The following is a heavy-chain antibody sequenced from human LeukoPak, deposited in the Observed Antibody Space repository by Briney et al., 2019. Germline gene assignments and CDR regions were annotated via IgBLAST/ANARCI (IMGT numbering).Heavy chain of an antibody. CDR2: ISGSGSTI. V-gene: IGHV3-48*03. J-gene: IGHJ4*02. Sequence: PGGSLRLSCAASGFTFSSYEMNWVRQARGKGMEWVSYISGSGSTIYYADSVKGRFTISRDNAKNSLYLQMNSLRAEDTAVYYCARDRARYGLDYWGQGTLVTVSS. CDR3: ARDRARYGLDY. D-gene: IGHD5-18*01. CDR1: GFTFSSYE.